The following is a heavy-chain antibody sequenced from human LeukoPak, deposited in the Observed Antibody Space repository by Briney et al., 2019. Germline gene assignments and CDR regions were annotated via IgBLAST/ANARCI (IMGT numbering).Heavy chain of an antibody. J-gene: IGHJ3*02. CDR1: GFTFSSYE. V-gene: IGHV3-48*03. Sequence: GGSLRLSCAASGFTFSSYEMNWVRQAPGKGLEWGSYISSSGSTIYYADSVKGRFTISRDSAKSSLYLQMNSLRAEDTAVYYCARVIVGAPNKAFDIWGQGTMVTVSS. CDR3: ARVIVGAPNKAFDI. CDR2: ISSSGSTI. D-gene: IGHD1-26*01.